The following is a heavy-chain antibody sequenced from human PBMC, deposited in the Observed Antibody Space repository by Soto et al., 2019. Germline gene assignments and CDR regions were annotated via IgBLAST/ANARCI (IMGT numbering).Heavy chain of an antibody. V-gene: IGHV1-18*01. D-gene: IGHD2-21*01. CDR1: GYTFMNYG. J-gene: IGHJ4*02. Sequence: GASVKVSCKSSGYTFMNYGISWVRQAPGQGPEWVGWISPDKVNTYYAQNLQGRVTVTTDTSTSTVYMELRSLTYDDTAVYYCATDAEDSIQVVCYDYWGEGTLVTV. CDR2: ISPDKVNT. CDR3: ATDAEDSIQVVCYDY.